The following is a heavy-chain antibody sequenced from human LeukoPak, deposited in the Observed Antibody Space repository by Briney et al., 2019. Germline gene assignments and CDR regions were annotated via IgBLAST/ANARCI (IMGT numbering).Heavy chain of an antibody. CDR3: ARATWRPAAQPIGYYYYMDV. J-gene: IGHJ6*03. CDR1: GGSISSYY. Sequence: SETLSLTCTVSGGSISSYYWSWIRQPAGKGLEWIGRIYTSGSTNYNPSLKSRVTMSVDTSKNQFSLKLSSVTAADTAVYYCARATWRPAAQPIGYYYYMDVWGKGTTVTVSS. CDR2: IYTSGST. V-gene: IGHV4-4*07. D-gene: IGHD2-2*01.